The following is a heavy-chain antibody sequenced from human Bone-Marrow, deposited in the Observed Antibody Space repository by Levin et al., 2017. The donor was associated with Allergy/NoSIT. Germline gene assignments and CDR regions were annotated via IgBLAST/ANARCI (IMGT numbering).Heavy chain of an antibody. CDR3: AREIDDDNC. Sequence: PGGSLRLSCVASGFTFSSFGMHWVRQAPGKGLEWVALISYDGHNKKYGDSVKGRFTISRDNSKNTVSLQMNSLRIDDTAIYYCAREIDDDNCWGQGTLVTVSS. V-gene: IGHV3-30*03. CDR1: GFTFSSFG. D-gene: IGHD3-3*01. J-gene: IGHJ4*02. CDR2: ISYDGHNK.